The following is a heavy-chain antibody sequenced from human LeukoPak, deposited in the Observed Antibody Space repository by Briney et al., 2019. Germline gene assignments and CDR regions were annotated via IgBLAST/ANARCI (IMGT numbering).Heavy chain of an antibody. D-gene: IGHD6-13*01. V-gene: IGHV3-23*01. J-gene: IGHJ6*03. CDR2: ISGSGGST. CDR1: GFTFSSYA. CDR3: AKDFDGSTWFGRNYMDV. Sequence: GGSLRLSCAASGFTFSSYAMCWVRQAPGKGLEWVSGISGSGGSTYYLDSVKGRFTISRDNSKNTLYLQMNSLKAEDTAVYYCAKDFDGSTWFGRNYMDVWGKGTTVTVSS.